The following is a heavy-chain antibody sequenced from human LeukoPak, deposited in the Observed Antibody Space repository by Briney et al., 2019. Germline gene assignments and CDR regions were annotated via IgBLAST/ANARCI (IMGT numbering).Heavy chain of an antibody. CDR2: IYYSGST. J-gene: IGHJ5*02. CDR1: GGSISSSSYY. Sequence: SETLSLTCTVSGGSISSSSYYWGWIRQPPGKGLEWIGSIYYSGSTYYNPSLKSRVTISVDTSKKQFSLKLSSVTAADTAVYYCARAGGFWSGGGWLDPWGQGTLVTVSS. D-gene: IGHD3-3*01. V-gene: IGHV4-39*01. CDR3: ARAGGFWSGGGWLDP.